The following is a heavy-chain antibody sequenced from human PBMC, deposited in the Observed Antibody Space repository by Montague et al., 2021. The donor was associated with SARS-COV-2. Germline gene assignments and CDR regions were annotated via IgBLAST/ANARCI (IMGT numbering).Heavy chain of an antibody. Sequence: SETLSLTCTVSGGSISSSSYYWGWPRQPPGKGLEWIGSIYYSGSTYYNPSLKSRVTISVDTSKNQFSLKLSSVTAADTAVYYCATYYDILTGYYIDAFDIWGQGTMVTVSS. CDR1: GGSISSSSYY. CDR2: IYYSGST. V-gene: IGHV4-39*01. D-gene: IGHD3-9*01. CDR3: ATYYDILTGYYIDAFDI. J-gene: IGHJ3*02.